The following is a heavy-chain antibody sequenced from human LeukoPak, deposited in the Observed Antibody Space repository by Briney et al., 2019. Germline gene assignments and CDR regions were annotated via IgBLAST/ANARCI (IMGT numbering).Heavy chain of an antibody. CDR2: IYSGGST. CDR3: ARRRDYYYYGMDV. CDR1: GFTVSSNY. Sequence: PGGSLRLSCAASGFTVSSNYMSWVRQAPGKGLEWVSVIYSGGSTYYADSVKGRFTISRDNSKNTLYLQMNSLRAGDTAVYYCARRRDYYYYGMDVWGQGTTVTVSS. V-gene: IGHV3-66*02. J-gene: IGHJ6*02.